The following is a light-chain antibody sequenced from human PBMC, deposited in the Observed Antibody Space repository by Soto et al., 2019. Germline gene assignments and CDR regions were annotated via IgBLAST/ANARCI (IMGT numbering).Light chain of an antibody. CDR2: DAS. CDR3: QQFDNLPMFA. J-gene: IGKJ2*01. Sequence: DIQLTQSPSSLSASVGDLVTITCQASQDISNYLNWYQQKPGKAPKLLIYDASNLKTGVPLRFSGSGSGTLFTFTISSLQPEDIGTYFCQQFDNLPMFAFGQGTKV. CDR1: QDISNY. V-gene: IGKV1-33*01.